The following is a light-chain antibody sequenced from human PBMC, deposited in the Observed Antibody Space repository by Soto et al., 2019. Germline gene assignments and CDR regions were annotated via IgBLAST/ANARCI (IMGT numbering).Light chain of an antibody. CDR2: DVS. CDR3: SSYTSGSTYV. J-gene: IGLJ1*01. Sequence: QSALTQPASVSGSPGQSITISCTGTSSDVGGYNYVSWYQQHPGKAPKLMIYDVSNRPSGVSNRFSGSKSGNTASLTISGLQAEDEGDYYCSSYTSGSTYVFGTGTKLTVL. V-gene: IGLV2-14*03. CDR1: SSDVGGYNY.